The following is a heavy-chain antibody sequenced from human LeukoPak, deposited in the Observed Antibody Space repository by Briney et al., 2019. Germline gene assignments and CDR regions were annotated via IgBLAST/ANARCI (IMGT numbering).Heavy chain of an antibody. CDR1: GFTFSSYA. V-gene: IGHV3-23*01. CDR3: AKHGGWEPLPDFDY. CDR2: ISGSGGST. D-gene: IGHD1-26*01. Sequence: RSGGSLRLSCAASGFTFSSYAMSWVRQAPGKGLEWVSAISGSGGSTYYADSVKGRFTISRDNSKNTLYLQMNILRADDTAVYYCAKHGGWEPLPDFDYWGQGTLVTVSS. J-gene: IGHJ4*02.